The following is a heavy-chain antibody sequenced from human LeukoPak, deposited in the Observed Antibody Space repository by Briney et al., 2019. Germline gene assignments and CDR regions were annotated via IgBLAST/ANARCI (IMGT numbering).Heavy chain of an antibody. J-gene: IGHJ4*02. CDR2: IYYTGTT. V-gene: IGHV4-30-4*01. Sequence: SETLSLTCTVSGGSISSDDSYWSWIRQPPGKGLEWIGYIYYTGTTYYSPSLKSRTTMSVDMSKNQFSLKLTSLTVADTAVYYCARGGNGYSPLDYWGQGALVTVSS. CDR1: GGSISSDDSY. CDR3: ARGGNGYSPLDY. D-gene: IGHD3-3*01.